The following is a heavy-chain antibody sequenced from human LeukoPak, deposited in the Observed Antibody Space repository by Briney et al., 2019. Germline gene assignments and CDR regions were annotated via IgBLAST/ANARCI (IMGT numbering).Heavy chain of an antibody. CDR3: ASPSGYSNYPHY. CDR2: ISYDGSNK. V-gene: IGHV3-30-3*01. CDR1: GFTFSSYA. J-gene: IGHJ4*02. D-gene: IGHD4-11*01. Sequence: GRSLRLSCAASGFTFSSYAMHWVRQAPGKGLEWVAVISYDGSNKYYADSVKGRFTISRDNSKNTLYLQMNSLRAEDTAVYYCASPSGYSNYPHYWGQGTLVTVSS.